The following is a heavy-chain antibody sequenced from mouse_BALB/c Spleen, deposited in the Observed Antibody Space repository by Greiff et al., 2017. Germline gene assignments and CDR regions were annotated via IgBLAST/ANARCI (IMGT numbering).Heavy chain of an antibody. V-gene: IGHV3-6*02. CDR3: ARESYYGTPFAD. CDR1: GYSITSGYY. CDR2: ISYDGSN. J-gene: IGHJ3*01. D-gene: IGHD2-10*01. Sequence: EVQLQQSGPGLVKPSQSLSLTCSVTGYSITSGYYWNWIRQFPGNKLEWMGYISYDGSNNYNPSLKNRISITRDTSKNQFFLKLNSVTTEDTATYYCARESYYGTPFADWGQGTLVTVSA.